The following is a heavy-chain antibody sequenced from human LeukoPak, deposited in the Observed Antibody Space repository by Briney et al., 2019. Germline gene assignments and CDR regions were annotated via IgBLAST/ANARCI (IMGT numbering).Heavy chain of an antibody. Sequence: ASVKVSCKAFGYTFTSNYMHWVRQAPGQGPEWMGVISPSGGSTTYAQKFQGRVTLTRDMSTSTAYMELRSLRSDDTAVYYCVRADTYYYDSSGYYYFDYWGQGTLVTVSS. CDR2: ISPSGGST. V-gene: IGHV1-46*01. CDR1: GYTFTSNY. CDR3: VRADTYYYDSSGYYYFDY. J-gene: IGHJ4*02. D-gene: IGHD3-22*01.